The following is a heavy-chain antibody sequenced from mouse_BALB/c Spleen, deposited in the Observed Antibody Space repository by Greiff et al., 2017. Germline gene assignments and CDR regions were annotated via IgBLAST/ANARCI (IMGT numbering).Heavy chain of an antibody. D-gene: IGHD2-3*01. J-gene: IGHJ4*01. Sequence: EVMLVESGGGLVQPGGSLKLSCAASGFTFSSYTMSWVRQTPEKRLEWVAYISNGGGSTYYPDTVKGRFTISRDNAKNILYLQMSSLKSEDTAMYYCARWLLRNYAMDYWGQGTSVTVSS. CDR2: ISNGGGST. CDR3: ARWLLRNYAMDY. CDR1: GFTFSSYT. V-gene: IGHV5-12-2*01.